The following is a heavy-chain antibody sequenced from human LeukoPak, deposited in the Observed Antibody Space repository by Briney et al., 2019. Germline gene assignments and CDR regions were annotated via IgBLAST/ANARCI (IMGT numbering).Heavy chain of an antibody. V-gene: IGHV3-9*01. CDR3: VKDIHYHDSSVLDY. Sequence: GGPLSLSCGASGYTLKDYPMQGAPGATGRGVEGVSVIDWNSGSKVYADSVKGRFTISRDNAKNSLYLQMNSLRAEDTALYYCVKDIHYHDSSVLDYWGQGTLVTVSS. D-gene: IGHD3-22*01. CDR2: IDWNSGSK. CDR1: GYTLKDYP. J-gene: IGHJ4*02.